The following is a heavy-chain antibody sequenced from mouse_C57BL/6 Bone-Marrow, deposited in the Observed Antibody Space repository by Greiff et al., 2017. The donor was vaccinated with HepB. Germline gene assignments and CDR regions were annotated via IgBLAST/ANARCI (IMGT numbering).Heavy chain of an antibody. CDR1: GYTFTDYE. J-gene: IGHJ3*01. CDR3: TRSDDGYYRYWFAY. Sequence: QVQLQQSGAELVRPGASVTLSCKASGYTFTDYEMHWVKQTPVHGLEWIGAIDPETGGTAYNQKFKSKAILTADKSSSTAYMELRSLTSEDSAVYYCTRSDDGYYRYWFAYWGQGTLVTVSA. D-gene: IGHD2-3*01. V-gene: IGHV1-15*01. CDR2: IDPETGGT.